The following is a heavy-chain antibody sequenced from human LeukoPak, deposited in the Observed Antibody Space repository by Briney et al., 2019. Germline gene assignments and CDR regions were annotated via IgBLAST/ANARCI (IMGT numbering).Heavy chain of an antibody. D-gene: IGHD6-13*01. CDR2: IIPIFGIA. Sequence: SVKVSFKASGGTFSSYAISWVRQAPGQGLEWMGRIIPIFGIANYAQKFQGRVTITADKSTSTAYMELSSLRSEDTAVYYCARGSSSWYEPGDYWGQGTLVTVSS. V-gene: IGHV1-69*04. CDR3: ARGSSSWYEPGDY. J-gene: IGHJ4*02. CDR1: GGTFSSYA.